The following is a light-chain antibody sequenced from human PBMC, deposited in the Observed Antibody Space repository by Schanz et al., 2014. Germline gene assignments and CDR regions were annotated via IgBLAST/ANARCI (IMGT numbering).Light chain of an antibody. J-gene: IGKJ1*01. CDR1: QSVSSN. V-gene: IGKV3-20*01. CDR3: QQYDRSPLT. CDR2: GAS. Sequence: EIVLTQSPGTLSLSAGERATISCRASQSVSSNLAWYQQKPGQAPRLLIYGASRRATGIPDRFSGSGSGTDFTLTISRLEPEDFAVYWCQQYDRSPLTFGQGTKVEIK.